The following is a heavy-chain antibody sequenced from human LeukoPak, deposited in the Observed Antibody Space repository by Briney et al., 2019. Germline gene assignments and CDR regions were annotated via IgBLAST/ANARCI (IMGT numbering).Heavy chain of an antibody. D-gene: IGHD6-19*01. Sequence: PGGSLRLSCAASGFTFSDYYMSWIRQAPGKGLEWVSYISSSGSTIYYADSVKGRFTISRDNAKNSLYLQMNSLRAEDTAVYYCARVPGYSSGWRYYYYYGMDVWGQGTTVTVSS. CDR2: ISSSGSTI. CDR1: GFTFSDYY. V-gene: IGHV3-11*01. J-gene: IGHJ6*02. CDR3: ARVPGYSSGWRYYYYYGMDV.